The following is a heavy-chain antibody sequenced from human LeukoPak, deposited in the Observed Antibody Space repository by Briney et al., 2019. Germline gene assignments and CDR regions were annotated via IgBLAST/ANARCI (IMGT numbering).Heavy chain of an antibody. CDR2: IYTSGST. CDR3: ATVRSGWGYFDY. Sequence: SETLSLTCTVSGGSISSYYWSWIRQPAGKGPEWIGRIYTSGSTHYNPSLKSRVAMSIDTSKNQFSLKLSSVTAADTAVYYCATVRSGWGYFDYWGQGTLVTVSS. J-gene: IGHJ4*02. D-gene: IGHD6-19*01. V-gene: IGHV4-4*07. CDR1: GGSISSYY.